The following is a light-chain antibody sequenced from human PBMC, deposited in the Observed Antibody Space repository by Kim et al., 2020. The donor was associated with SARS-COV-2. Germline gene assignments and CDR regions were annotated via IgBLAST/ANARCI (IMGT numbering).Light chain of an antibody. J-gene: IGLJ2*01. Sequence: QSVLTQPPSVSAAPGEKVTISCSGSSSNIANNYVSWYQQLPGTAPKLLIYDDNRRPSGIPDRFSGSKSDTSATLGITGLQTGDEADYFCGTWDPTLSTGVLGGGTQLTVL. CDR1: SSNIANNY. V-gene: IGLV1-51*01. CDR3: GTWDPTLSTGV. CDR2: DDN.